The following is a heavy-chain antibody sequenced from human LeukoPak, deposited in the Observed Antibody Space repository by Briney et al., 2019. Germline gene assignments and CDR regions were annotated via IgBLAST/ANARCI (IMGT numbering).Heavy chain of an antibody. D-gene: IGHD3-22*01. Sequence: ASVKVSCKASGYTFTSYYMHWVRQAPGQGLEWMGIINPSGGSTSYAQKFQGRVTMTRDMSTSTVYMELSSLRSEDTAVYYCARGGYYDSDGEMGFDYWGQGTLVTVSS. CDR1: GYTFTSYY. CDR3: ARGGYYDSDGEMGFDY. CDR2: INPSGGST. J-gene: IGHJ4*02. V-gene: IGHV1-46*01.